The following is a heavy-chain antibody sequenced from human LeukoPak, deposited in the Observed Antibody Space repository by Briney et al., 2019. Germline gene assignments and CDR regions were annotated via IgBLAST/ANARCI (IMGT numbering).Heavy chain of an antibody. V-gene: IGHV3-30*02. D-gene: IGHD1-7*01. J-gene: IGHJ6*03. CDR3: AKGSKLLLFTRDHHMAV. CDR1: GFTFSSYG. CDR2: IRHDGSNE. Sequence: GGSLRLSCAASGFTFSSYGMHWVRQAPGKGLEWVAFIRHDGSNEYYADSVKGRFTISRDNSKNTLYLQTNSLRTEDTAVYYCAKGSKLLLFTRDHHMAVWGKGTTVTISS.